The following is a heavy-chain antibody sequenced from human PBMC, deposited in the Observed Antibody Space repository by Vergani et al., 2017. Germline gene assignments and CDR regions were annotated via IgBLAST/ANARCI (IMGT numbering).Heavy chain of an antibody. CDR2: ISDQTGNT. V-gene: IGHV1-18*01. CDR1: GYTFVNYG. J-gene: IGHJ4*02. D-gene: IGHD1-14*01. Sequence: QVQLVQSGAEVTKPGASVKVSCTASGYTFVNYGISWVRQAPGQGLEWVGWISDQTGNTKSAQKLQGRVTMTTDTSTTTAYMELRSLRSDDTAVYYCARDKLEYNSPRWNYWGQGSLVIVSS. CDR3: ARDKLEYNSPRWNY.